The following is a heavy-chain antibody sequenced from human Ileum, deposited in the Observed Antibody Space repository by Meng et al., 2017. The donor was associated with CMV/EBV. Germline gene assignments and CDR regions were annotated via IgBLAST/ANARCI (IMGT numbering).Heavy chain of an antibody. J-gene: IGHJ4*02. CDR1: DGSICINYY. CDR3: AQRIYIDSYYFDS. CDR2: LYYNGDT. V-gene: IGHV4-39*07. Sequence: HPQLQRPVPGLPMPSESLSRTCSGFDGSICINYYLGWIRQSPGKGLEWIGSLYYNGDTYYNPSLKSRATLSVDTSKNQFSLKLNSVIAADTAVYYCAQRIYIDSYYFDSWGQGTLVTVSS. D-gene: IGHD2/OR15-2a*01.